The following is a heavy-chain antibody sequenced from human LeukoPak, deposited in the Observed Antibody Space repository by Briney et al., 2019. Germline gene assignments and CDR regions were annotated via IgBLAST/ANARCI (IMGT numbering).Heavy chain of an antibody. Sequence: ASAKVSCKASGYTFTSYDINWVRQATGQGLEWMGWMNPNSGNTGYAQKFQGRVTMTRNTSISTAYMELSSLRSEDTAVYYCARGMRINYYGSGSYYNYWGQGTLVTVSS. CDR2: MNPNSGNT. D-gene: IGHD3-10*01. CDR3: ARGMRINYYGSGSYYNY. J-gene: IGHJ4*02. CDR1: GYTFTSYD. V-gene: IGHV1-8*01.